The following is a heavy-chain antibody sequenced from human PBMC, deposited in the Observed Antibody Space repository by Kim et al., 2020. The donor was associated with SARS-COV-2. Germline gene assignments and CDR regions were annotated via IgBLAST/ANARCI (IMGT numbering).Heavy chain of an antibody. J-gene: IGHJ3*02. CDR2: TYYRSKWYN. CDR1: GDSVSSNSAA. D-gene: IGHD3-16*02. Sequence: SQTLSLTCAISGDSVSSNSAAWNWIRQSPSRGLEWLGRTYYRSKWYNDYAVSVKSRINISPATSKNQFSLQLSYVTPADTAVYYCARNRRAVDAFDIWGLGTMVTVSS. V-gene: IGHV6-1*01. CDR3: ARNRRAVDAFDI.